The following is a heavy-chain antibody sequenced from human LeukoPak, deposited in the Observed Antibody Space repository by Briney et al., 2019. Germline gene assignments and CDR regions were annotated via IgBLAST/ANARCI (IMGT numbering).Heavy chain of an antibody. V-gene: IGHV3-30*04. CDR2: ISYDGSNK. D-gene: IGHD3-22*01. CDR1: GFTFSSYA. Sequence: GGSLRLSCAASGFTFSSYAMHWVRQAPGKGLEWVAVISYDGSNKYYADSVKGRFTISRDNSKNTLYLQMNSLRAEDTAVYYCARGYYDSDAFDIWGQGTMVTVSS. J-gene: IGHJ3*02. CDR3: ARGYYDSDAFDI.